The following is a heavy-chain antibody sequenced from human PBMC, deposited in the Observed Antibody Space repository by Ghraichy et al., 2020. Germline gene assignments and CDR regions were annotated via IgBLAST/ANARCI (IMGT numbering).Heavy chain of an antibody. Sequence: GGSLRLSCAASGFTFSDYGMHWVRQAPGKGLEWVASVWNDGNKKYHADSVKGRFTISRDNSKNTLYLQMNSLRVEDTAVYYCAKDPGFIQYGYYMDVWGKGTTVTVSS. V-gene: IGHV3-30*02. D-gene: IGHD3-10*01. J-gene: IGHJ6*03. CDR3: AKDPGFIQYGYYMDV. CDR1: GFTFSDYG. CDR2: VWNDGNKK.